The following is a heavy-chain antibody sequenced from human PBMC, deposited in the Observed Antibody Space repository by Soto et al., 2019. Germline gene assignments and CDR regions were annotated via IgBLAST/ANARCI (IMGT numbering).Heavy chain of an antibody. CDR1: GGSISSSHW. CDR3: ARVVLSITRGAFDA. J-gene: IGHJ3*01. CDR2: ISHSGTS. Sequence: QVQLQESGPGLVKPSGTLSLTCAVSGGSISSSHWWTWVRQSPGKGLEYIGEISHSGTSNSNPSLKRRVTLTVDRSKYHFSLTLTSVTAADTAVYYCARVVLSITRGAFDAWGQGTPVIVSS. V-gene: IGHV4-4*02. D-gene: IGHD1-20*01.